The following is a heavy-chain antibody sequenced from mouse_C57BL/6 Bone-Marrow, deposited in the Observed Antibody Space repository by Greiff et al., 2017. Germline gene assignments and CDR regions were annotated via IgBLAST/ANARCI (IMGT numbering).Heavy chain of an antibody. Sequence: EVKLVESGEGLVKPGGSLKLSCAASGFTFSSYAMSWVRQTPEKRLEWVAYISSGGDYIYYADTVKGRFTISRDNARNTLYLQMSSLKSEDTAMYYCTRDDYYYAMDDWGQGTSVTVSS. J-gene: IGHJ4*01. V-gene: IGHV5-9-1*02. CDR3: TRDDYYYAMDD. CDR1: GFTFSSYA. CDR2: ISSGGDYI.